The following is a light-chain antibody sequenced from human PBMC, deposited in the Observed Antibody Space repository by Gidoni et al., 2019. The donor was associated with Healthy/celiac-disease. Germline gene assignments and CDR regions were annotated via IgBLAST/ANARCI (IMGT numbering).Light chain of an antibody. CDR2: GAS. Sequence: ETVMTRSPATLSVSPGERATLSCRASQSVSSNLAWYQQKPGQAPRLLIYGASTRASGIPARFSGSGSGTEFTLTISSLQSEDFAVYYCQQYNNWPRTFGPGTKVDIK. J-gene: IGKJ3*01. V-gene: IGKV3-15*01. CDR3: QQYNNWPRT. CDR1: QSVSSN.